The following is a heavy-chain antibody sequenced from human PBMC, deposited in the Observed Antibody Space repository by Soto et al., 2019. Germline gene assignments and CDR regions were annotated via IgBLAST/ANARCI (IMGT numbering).Heavy chain of an antibody. CDR3: ARFRFSYCSSTSCHNGAFDI. CDR1: GYTFTGYY. Sequence: ASVKVSCKASGYTFTGYYMHWVRQAPGQGLEWMGWINPNSGGTNYAQKFQGWVTMTRDTSVSTAYMELSRLRSDDTAVYYCARFRFSYCSSTSCHNGAFDIWGKGTRVTVPS. J-gene: IGHJ3*02. CDR2: INPNSGGT. V-gene: IGHV1-2*04. D-gene: IGHD2-2*02.